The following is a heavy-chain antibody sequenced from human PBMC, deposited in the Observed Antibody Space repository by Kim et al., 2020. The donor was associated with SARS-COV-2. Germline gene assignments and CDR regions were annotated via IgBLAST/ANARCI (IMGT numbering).Heavy chain of an antibody. V-gene: IGHV3-9*01. D-gene: IGHD3-22*01. J-gene: IGHJ4*02. CDR3: AKGGYYDSSGALDY. Sequence: ADSVKGRFTISRDNAKNSLYLQMNSLRAEDTALYYCAKGGYYDSSGALDYWGQGTLVTVSS.